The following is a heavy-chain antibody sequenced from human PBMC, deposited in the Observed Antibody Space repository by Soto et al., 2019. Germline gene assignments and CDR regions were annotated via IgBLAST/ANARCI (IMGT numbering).Heavy chain of an antibody. CDR3: ARGYSGYDRPSRSDYYYYYYMDV. Sequence: ASVKVSCKASGYTFTSYGISWVRQAPGQGLEWMGWISAYNGNTNYAQKLQGRVTMTTDTSTSTAYMELRSLRSDDTAVYYCARGYSGYDRPSRSDYYYYYYMDVWGKGTTVTVSS. V-gene: IGHV1-18*01. CDR1: GYTFTSYG. CDR2: ISAYNGNT. D-gene: IGHD5-12*01. J-gene: IGHJ6*03.